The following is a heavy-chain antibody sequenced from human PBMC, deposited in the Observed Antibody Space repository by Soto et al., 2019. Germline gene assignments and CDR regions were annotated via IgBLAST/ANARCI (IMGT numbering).Heavy chain of an antibody. CDR1: GGSFSDYY. J-gene: IGHJ4*02. CDR2: INHSGST. CDR3: ASSTGGN. D-gene: IGHD2-2*01. V-gene: IGHV4-34*01. Sequence: SETLSLTCAVYGGSFSDYYWSWIRQPPGKGLEWIGEINHSGSTNYNPSLKSRVTISVDTSKNQFSLNLSSVTAADTAVYYCASSTGGNWGQGTLVTVSS.